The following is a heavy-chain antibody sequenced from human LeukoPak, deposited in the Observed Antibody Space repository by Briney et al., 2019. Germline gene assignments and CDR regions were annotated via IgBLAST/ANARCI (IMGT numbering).Heavy chain of an antibody. J-gene: IGHJ4*02. CDR3: ARGTVNYCSGGSCYLYFFDY. CDR1: GGSISSSSHY. D-gene: IGHD2-15*01. Sequence: PSETLSLTCTVSGGSISSSSHYWGWIRQPPGKGLEWIGEINHSGSTNYNPSLKSRVTISVDTSKNQFSLKLSSVTAADTAVYYCARGTVNYCSGGSCYLYFFDYWGQGTLVTVSS. V-gene: IGHV4-39*07. CDR2: INHSGST.